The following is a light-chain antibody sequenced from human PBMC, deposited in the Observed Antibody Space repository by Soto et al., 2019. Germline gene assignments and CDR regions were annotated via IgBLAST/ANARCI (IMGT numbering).Light chain of an antibody. J-gene: IGKJ1*01. CDR2: KAT. V-gene: IGKV1-5*03. CDR3: QQYKSYPWT. Sequence: DIQMTQSPSTLSSSVGDRVTITCRASQSINTWLAWYQQKPGKAPNLLIYKATSLESGVPSRFSGSGSGADFTLTISSLQPDDFATYYCQQYKSYPWTFGQGTKVEIK. CDR1: QSINTW.